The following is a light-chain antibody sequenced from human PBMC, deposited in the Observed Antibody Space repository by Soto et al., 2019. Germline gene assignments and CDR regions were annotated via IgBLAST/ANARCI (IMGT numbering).Light chain of an antibody. CDR3: QQYGSLGT. V-gene: IGKV3-15*01. Sequence: EIVMTQSPATLSVSPGGRATLSCRAGKSISSNLAWYQLKPGQAPRLLIYGASTRATGIPARFSGSGSGTEFTLTISRLELEDVGVYFCQQYGSLGTFGQGTKVEIK. CDR1: KSISSN. CDR2: GAS. J-gene: IGKJ1*01.